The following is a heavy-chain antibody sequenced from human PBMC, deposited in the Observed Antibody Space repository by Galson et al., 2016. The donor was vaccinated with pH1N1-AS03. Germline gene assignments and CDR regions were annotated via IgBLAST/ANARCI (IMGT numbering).Heavy chain of an antibody. CDR3: VRTWLTNSFDF. J-gene: IGHJ3*01. D-gene: IGHD6-13*01. CDR1: GFTFRSNG. Sequence: SLRLSCAASGFTFRSNGMSWVRQARGKGLEWVAFVNTRGDTIHYADSLKGRFTISRDNAKNGLYLQMNSLRAEDSGQYYCVRTWLTNSFDFWGQGTLVTVSS. V-gene: IGHV3-48*03. CDR2: VNTRGDTI.